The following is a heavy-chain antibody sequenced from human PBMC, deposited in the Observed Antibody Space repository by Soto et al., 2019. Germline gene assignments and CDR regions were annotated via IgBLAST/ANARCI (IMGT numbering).Heavy chain of an antibody. V-gene: IGHV4-59*03. Sequence: PXGTLGLTCTVSGGSISSYYWSWIRQPPGKGLEWIGYIYYSGSTNYNPSLKSRVTISVDTSKNQFSLRLSSVTAADTAIYYCATRITVFGLLIPPFDPWGQGTQVTVSS. CDR3: ATRITVFGLLIPPFDP. D-gene: IGHD3-3*01. J-gene: IGHJ5*02. CDR1: GGSISSYY. CDR2: IYYSGST.